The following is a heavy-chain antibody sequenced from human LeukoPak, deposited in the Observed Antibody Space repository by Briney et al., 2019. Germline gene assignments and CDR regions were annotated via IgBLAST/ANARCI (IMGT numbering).Heavy chain of an antibody. V-gene: IGHV1-2*02. CDR3: ATSKAAGDRAFDI. D-gene: IGHD7-27*01. CDR1: GYTFNAYY. Sequence: ASGKVSCKASGYTFNAYYMHWVRQAPGQGLEWMGWIHPNSGDTNYAQKFQGRVTMTRDTSINTAYMELSRLTSDDTAVYYCATSKAAGDRAFDIWGQGTMVTVSS. J-gene: IGHJ3*02. CDR2: IHPNSGDT.